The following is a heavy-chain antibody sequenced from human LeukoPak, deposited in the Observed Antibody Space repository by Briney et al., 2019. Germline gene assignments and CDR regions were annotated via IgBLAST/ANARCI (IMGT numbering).Heavy chain of an antibody. V-gene: IGHV3-23*01. CDR1: GFTFSNYA. D-gene: IGHD2-15*01. CDR2: ISGSGGST. Sequence: PGGSLRLSCTASGFTFSNYAMSWVRQAPGKGLELVSLISGSGGSTSYADSVKGRFTISRDNSKNTLYLQMNSLRAEDTAVYYCAKERLLPHFDYWGQGTLVTVSS. J-gene: IGHJ4*02. CDR3: AKERLLPHFDY.